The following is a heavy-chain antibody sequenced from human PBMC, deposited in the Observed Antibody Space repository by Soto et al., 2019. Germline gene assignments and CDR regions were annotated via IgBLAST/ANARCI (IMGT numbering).Heavy chain of an antibody. J-gene: IGHJ5*02. Sequence: GGSLRLSCAASGFNFDDYARHWVRRAPGKGLEWVSGISWSSVTFDYADSVKGRFTISRDNADNTLYLQMNSLRVEDTAVYFCVYCLTYGCPGPWGQGTLVTVSS. D-gene: IGHD2-15*01. V-gene: IGHV3-9*01. CDR3: VYCLTYGCPGP. CDR2: ISWSSVTF. CDR1: GFNFDDYA.